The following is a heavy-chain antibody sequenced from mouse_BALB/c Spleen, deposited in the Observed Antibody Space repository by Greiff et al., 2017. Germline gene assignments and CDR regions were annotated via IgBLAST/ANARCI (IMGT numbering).Heavy chain of an antibody. D-gene: IGHD3-2*01. CDR3: ARTARATVYCDY. CDR2: INPSNGRT. Sequence: QVQLQQPGAELVKPGASVKLSCKASGYTFTSYWMHWVKQRPGQGLEWIGEINPSNGRTNYNEKFKSKATLTVDKSSSTAYMQLISLTSEDSAVYYCARTARATVYCDYWGQGTTLTVSS. CDR1: GYTFTSYW. V-gene: IGHV1S81*02. J-gene: IGHJ2*01.